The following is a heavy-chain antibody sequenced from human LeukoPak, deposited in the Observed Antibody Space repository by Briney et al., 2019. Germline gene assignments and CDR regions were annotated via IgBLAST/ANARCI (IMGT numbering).Heavy chain of an antibody. Sequence: PSETLSLTCTVSGGSISSYYWSWIRQPPGKGLEWIGYIYYSGSTNYNPSLKRRVTISVDTSKNQFSLKLSSVTAADTAVYYCARLLWYFDLWGRGTLVTVSS. J-gene: IGHJ2*01. CDR1: GGSISSYY. CDR2: IYYSGST. V-gene: IGHV4-59*01. CDR3: ARLLWYFDL.